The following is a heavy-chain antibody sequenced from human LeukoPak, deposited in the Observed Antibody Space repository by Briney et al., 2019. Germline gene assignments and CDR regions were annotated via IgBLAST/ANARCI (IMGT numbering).Heavy chain of an antibody. CDR2: IYPGDSDT. J-gene: IGHJ5*02. CDR1: GYSFTSYW. Sequence: HGESLKISCKGSGYSFTSYWIGWVRQMPGKGLEWMGIIYPGDSDTRYSPSFQGQVTISADKSVSTAYLQWSSLKASDTAMYYCARRHGDYDAWFDPWGQGTLVTVSS. D-gene: IGHD4-17*01. V-gene: IGHV5-51*01. CDR3: ARRHGDYDAWFDP.